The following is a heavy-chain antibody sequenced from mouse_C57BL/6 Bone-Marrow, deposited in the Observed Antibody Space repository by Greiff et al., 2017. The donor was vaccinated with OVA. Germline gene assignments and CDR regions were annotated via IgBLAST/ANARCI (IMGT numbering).Heavy chain of an antibody. Sequence: QVQLQQPGAELVRPGTSVKLSCKASGYTFTSYWMHWVKQRPGQGLEWIGVIDPSDSYTNYNQKFKGKATLTVDTSSSTAYMQLSSLTSEDSAVYYCVTSYYCSRAFYFGCWGHAATLTASS. J-gene: IGHJ2*01. CDR1: GYTFTSYW. CDR3: VTSYYCSRAFYFGC. CDR2: IDPSDSYT. V-gene: IGHV1-59*01. D-gene: IGHD1-1*01.